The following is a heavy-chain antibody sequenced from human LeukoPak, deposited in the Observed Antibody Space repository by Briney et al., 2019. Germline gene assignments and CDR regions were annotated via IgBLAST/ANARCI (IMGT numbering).Heavy chain of an antibody. J-gene: IGHJ4*02. CDR2: ISSSAGTI. V-gene: IGHV3-48*03. CDR1: GLPFSSYE. Sequence: GESLRLSCAASGLPFSSYEMNWVRQAPGKGLGWVSFISSSAGTIYYADSVKGRFTTSRDNAKNSLYLQMNSLRAEDTAVYYCARASAGWYGGDYWGQGTLVTVSS. CDR3: ARASAGWYGGDY. D-gene: IGHD6-19*01.